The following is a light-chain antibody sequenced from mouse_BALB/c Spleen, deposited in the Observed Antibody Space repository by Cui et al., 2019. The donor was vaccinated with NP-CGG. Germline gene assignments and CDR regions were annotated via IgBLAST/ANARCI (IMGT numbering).Light chain of an antibody. CDR1: TGAVTTSNY. J-gene: IGLJ1*01. CDR2: GTN. Sequence: QAVVTQESALPTSPGETVTLTCRSSTGAVTTSNYANWVQEKPDHLFTGLIGGTNNRAPGVPARFSGSLIGDKAALTITRAQTEDEAIYFCALWYSNHWVFGGGTKLTVL. CDR3: ALWYSNHWV. V-gene: IGLV1*01.